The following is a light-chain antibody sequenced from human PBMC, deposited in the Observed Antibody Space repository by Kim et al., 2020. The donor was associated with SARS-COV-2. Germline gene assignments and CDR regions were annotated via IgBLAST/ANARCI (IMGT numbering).Light chain of an antibody. V-gene: IGKV1-39*01. CDR2: GAS. Sequence: DIQLTQSPSSLSASVGDRVTISCRASQSITTYLSWYQQNSGKAPKLLVFGASVLSRGVPVRFSGSGFGTDFTLTISNLQPEDFATYFCQQSFEIPLTFGQGTRLDIK. CDR1: QSITTY. CDR3: QQSFEIPLT. J-gene: IGKJ5*01.